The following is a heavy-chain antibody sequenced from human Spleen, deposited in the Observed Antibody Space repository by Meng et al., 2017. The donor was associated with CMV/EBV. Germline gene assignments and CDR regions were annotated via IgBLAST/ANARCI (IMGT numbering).Heavy chain of an antibody. V-gene: IGHV3-30-3*01. CDR1: GFTFSSYA. Sequence: GGSLRLSCAASGFTFSSYAMHWVRQAPGKGLEWVAVISYDGSNKYYADSVKGRFTISRDNSKNTLYLQMNSLRAEDTAVYYCVRVADFGDYGDFWGQGILVTVSS. CDR3: VRVADFGDYGDF. CDR2: ISYDGSNK. D-gene: IGHD4-17*01. J-gene: IGHJ4*02.